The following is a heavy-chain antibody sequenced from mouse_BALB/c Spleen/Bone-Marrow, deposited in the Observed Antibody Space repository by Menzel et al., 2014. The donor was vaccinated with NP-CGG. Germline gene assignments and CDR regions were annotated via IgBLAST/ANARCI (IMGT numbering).Heavy chain of an antibody. CDR3: SLLGDY. D-gene: IGHD1-1*01. V-gene: IGHV1-53*01. CDR1: GHTFTRYY. CDR2: INPYNGGT. Sequence: VQLQQSGAELVKPGASVKLSCKASGHTFTRYYMYWVKQRPGQGLEWIGGINPYNGGTHFNEKFKSKATLTVDKSSSTAYMQLNSLTSEDSAVYYCSLLGDYWGQGTTLTVSS. J-gene: IGHJ2*01.